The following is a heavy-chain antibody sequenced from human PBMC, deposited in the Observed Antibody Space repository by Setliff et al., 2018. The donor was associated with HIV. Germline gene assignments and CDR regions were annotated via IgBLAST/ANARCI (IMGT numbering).Heavy chain of an antibody. D-gene: IGHD1-20*01. CDR3: AAEINTDNNCCWFDP. CDR2: ISIGSGLT. J-gene: IGHJ5*02. CDR1: GFTFSRST. V-gene: IGHV1-58*02. Sequence: ASVKVSCKTSGFTFSRSTIQWVRQARGQPLEWVGWISIGSGLTKYEQKFHGRVTFTRDMSTSTAYMEVSSLRSDDMAVYYCAAEINTDNNCCWFDPWGQGTLVTVSS.